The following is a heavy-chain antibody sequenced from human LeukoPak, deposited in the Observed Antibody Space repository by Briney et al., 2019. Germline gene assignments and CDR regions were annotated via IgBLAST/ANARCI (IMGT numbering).Heavy chain of an antibody. D-gene: IGHD3-16*01. CDR1: GGYISTSNYY. J-gene: IGHJ4*02. V-gene: IGHV4-39*01. CDR2: IYYSGRT. Sequence: SETLSLTCSVSGGYISTSNYYWGWIRQPPGKGLEWIGTIYYSGRTYYNPSLQSRVTISLDTSQNQLSLQVRSVTVVDTAVCYCARFFYYDASLPPYWGQGTLVTVSS. CDR3: ARFFYYDASLPPY.